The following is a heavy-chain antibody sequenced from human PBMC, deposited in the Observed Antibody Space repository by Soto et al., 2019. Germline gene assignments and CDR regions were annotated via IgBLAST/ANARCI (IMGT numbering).Heavy chain of an antibody. CDR3: ASGGNWFDP. V-gene: IGHV4-59*01. CDR2: MYYNGNI. D-gene: IGHD3-16*01. J-gene: IGHJ5*02. Sequence: SETLSLTCNVSGGSISNYYWTWVRQSLEKGLEWIGYMYYNGNINYNPSLKSRVTISIDTFKNQFSLTLKSVTAADTAVYYCASGGNWFDPWGQGVLVTVSS. CDR1: GGSISNYY.